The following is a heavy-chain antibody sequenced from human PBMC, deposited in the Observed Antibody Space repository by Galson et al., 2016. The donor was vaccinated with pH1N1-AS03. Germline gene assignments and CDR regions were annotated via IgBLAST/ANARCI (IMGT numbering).Heavy chain of an antibody. Sequence: SVKVSCKASGYNFVIYGITWVRQGPGQGLEWMGWINPYSTNTNYAKKVQDRVTMTADTSTTTAHLDLRNLGSDDTAVYYCARVVAGRPFLIDYWGQGTLVIVSS. V-gene: IGHV1-18*01. CDR2: INPYSTNT. D-gene: IGHD6-6*01. CDR1: GYNFVIYG. CDR3: ARVVAGRPFLIDY. J-gene: IGHJ4*02.